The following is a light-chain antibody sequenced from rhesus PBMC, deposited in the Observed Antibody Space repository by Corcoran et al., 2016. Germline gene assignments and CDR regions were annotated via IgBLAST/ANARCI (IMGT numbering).Light chain of an antibody. CDR1: QGINKE. CDR3: LQDYATPYS. J-gene: IGKJ2*01. CDR2: AAS. Sequence: DIQMTQSPSSLSASVGDLVTVTCRASQGINKELSWYQQKPGKAPTLLIYAASNLQTGVSSRFSGRGAGTDYTLTISILQSEDVATYYCLQDYATPYSFGQGTKVEIK. V-gene: IGKV1-94*01.